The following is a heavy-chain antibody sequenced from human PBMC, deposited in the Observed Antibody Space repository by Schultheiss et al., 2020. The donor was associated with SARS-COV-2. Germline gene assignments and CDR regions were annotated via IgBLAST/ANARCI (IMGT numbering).Heavy chain of an antibody. J-gene: IGHJ4*02. V-gene: IGHV3-21*01. Sequence: GGSLRLSCAASGFTFSSYSMNWVRQAPGKGLEWVSSISSSSSYIYYADSVKSRFTISRDNAKNSLYLQMNSLRAEDTAVYYCARVALAYCGGDCYSDWGQGTLVTVSS. CDR2: ISSSSSYI. CDR3: ARVALAYCGGDCYSD. CDR1: GFTFSSYS. D-gene: IGHD2-21*02.